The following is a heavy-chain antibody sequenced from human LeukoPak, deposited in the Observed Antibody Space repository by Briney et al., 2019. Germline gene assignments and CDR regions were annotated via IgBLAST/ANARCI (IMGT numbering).Heavy chain of an antibody. Sequence: PGGSLRLSCAASGFTFSSYGMHWVRQAPGKGLEWVAIIWYGGSNKYYADSVKGRFTISRDNSKNTLYLQMNSLRAEDTAVYYCAKDGPSGYFDWLLSYYFDYWGQGTLVTVSS. D-gene: IGHD3-9*01. CDR3: AKDGPSGYFDWLLSYYFDY. CDR2: IWYGGSNK. CDR1: GFTFSSYG. V-gene: IGHV3-33*06. J-gene: IGHJ4*02.